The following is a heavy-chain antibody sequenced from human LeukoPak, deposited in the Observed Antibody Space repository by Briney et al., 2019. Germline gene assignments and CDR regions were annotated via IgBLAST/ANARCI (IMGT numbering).Heavy chain of an antibody. V-gene: IGHV3-48*03. CDR3: ARDSLHNYGGTGYGYYFDY. J-gene: IGHJ4*02. CDR1: GFDFNIYE. Sequence: QSGGSLGLSCAASGFDFNIYEMIWVRQAPGKEPEWISYISSSGSLVYYADSVKGRFTVSRDNAQKSLFLQMNGLRVEDTAMYYCARDSLHNYGGTGYGYYFDYWGQGTPVTVSS. D-gene: IGHD4/OR15-4a*01. CDR2: ISSSGSLV.